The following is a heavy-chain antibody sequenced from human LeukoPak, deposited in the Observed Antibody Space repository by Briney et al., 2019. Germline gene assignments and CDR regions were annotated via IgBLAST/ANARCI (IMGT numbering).Heavy chain of an antibody. CDR1: GCTFSSYA. D-gene: IGHD6-13*01. V-gene: IGHV1-69*13. J-gene: IGHJ5*02. CDR2: IIPIFGTA. Sequence: SVTVSCTASGCTFSSYAISWVRQAPGQGLEWMGGIIPIFGTANYAQKFQGRVTITADESTSTAYMELSSLRSEDTAVYYCARDFRSSWLNWFDPWGQGTLVTVSS. CDR3: ARDFRSSWLNWFDP.